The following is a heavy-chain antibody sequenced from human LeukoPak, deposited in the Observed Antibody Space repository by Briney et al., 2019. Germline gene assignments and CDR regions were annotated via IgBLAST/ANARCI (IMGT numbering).Heavy chain of an antibody. CDR2: ISYDGSNK. V-gene: IGHV3-30*04. D-gene: IGHD1-26*01. Sequence: GRSLRLSCAASGFTFSSYAMHWVRQAPGKGLEWVAVISYDGSNKYYADSVKGRFTISRDNSKNTLYLQMNSLRAEDTAVYYCARGWEEKAFDIWGQGTMVTVSS. CDR1: GFTFSSYA. J-gene: IGHJ3*02. CDR3: ARGWEEKAFDI.